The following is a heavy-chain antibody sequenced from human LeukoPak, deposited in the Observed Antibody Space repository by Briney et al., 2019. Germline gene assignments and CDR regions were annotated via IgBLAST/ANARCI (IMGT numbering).Heavy chain of an antibody. D-gene: IGHD1-14*01. CDR1: GGSISGYY. Sequence: SETLSLTCTVSGGSISGYYWSWFREPPGKGLEWIGHIYYSGSTNYNPSLKSRVTISVDTSKNQFSLKLSSVTAADTAVYYCVRANHFDYWGQGTLVTVSS. CDR3: VRANHFDY. CDR2: IYYSGST. J-gene: IGHJ4*02. V-gene: IGHV4-59*01.